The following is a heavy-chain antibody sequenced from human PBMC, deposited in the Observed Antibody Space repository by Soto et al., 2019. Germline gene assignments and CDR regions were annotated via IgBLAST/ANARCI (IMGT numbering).Heavy chain of an antibody. V-gene: IGHV3-30*05. D-gene: IGHD1-1*01. J-gene: IGHJ6*02. CDR2: ISFEGNTQ. CDR1: GFTLSRYG. Sequence: QVQQVESGGGVVQPGRSLRLSCAASGFTLSRYGMHWVRQAPGKGLEWVAVISFEGNTQYYADSVKGRFTISRDNSKDTLSLQIHSLRPEDTAVYYCARGAEHQLLSRDYFYGMDVWGQGTTVSVSS. CDR3: ARGAEHQLLSRDYFYGMDV.